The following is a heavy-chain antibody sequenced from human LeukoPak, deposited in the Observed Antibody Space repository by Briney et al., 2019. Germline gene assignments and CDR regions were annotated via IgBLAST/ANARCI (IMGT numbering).Heavy chain of an antibody. Sequence: SETLSLTCTVSGGSISSYYWSWIRQPPGKGLELIGFIYYSGSTSYNPSLKSRVTISVDTSKSQFSLKMSSVIAADTAVYYCARRAYSSGFDYIDYWGQGTLVTVSS. D-gene: IGHD6-19*01. CDR3: ARRAYSSGFDYIDY. V-gene: IGHV4-59*08. CDR1: GGSISSYY. J-gene: IGHJ4*02. CDR2: IYYSGST.